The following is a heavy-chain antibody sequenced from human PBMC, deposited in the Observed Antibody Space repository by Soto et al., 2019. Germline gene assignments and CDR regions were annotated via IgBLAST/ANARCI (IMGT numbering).Heavy chain of an antibody. CDR2: ISAYNGNT. V-gene: IGHV1-18*01. J-gene: IGHJ6*02. CDR1: GYTFTSYG. Sequence: ASVKVSCKASGYTFTSYGISLVRQAPGQGLEWMGWISAYNGNTNYAQKLQGRVTMTTDTSTSTAYMELRSLRSDDTAVYYCARDIDYGDYVLSQEYYYYYGMDVWGQGTTVTVSS. CDR3: ARDIDYGDYVLSQEYYYYYGMDV. D-gene: IGHD4-17*01.